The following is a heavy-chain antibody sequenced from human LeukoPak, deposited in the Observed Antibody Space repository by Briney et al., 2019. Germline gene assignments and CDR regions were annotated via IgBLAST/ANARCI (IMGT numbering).Heavy chain of an antibody. J-gene: IGHJ5*02. D-gene: IGHD3-3*02. CDR2: INTYNGNA. CDR3: ARNSPRDVAGRQFLPGVLALLSQCDNCFDP. CDR1: GYTFTNQG. Sequence: ASVTVSCKASGYTFTNQGISWVRQAPRQGLEWMGWINTYNGNANYAQKFQGRVTMTTDTSTSTAFTELRSLRSDDTAVYYCARNSPRDVAGRQFLPGVLALLSQCDNCFDPWGQGTLVSVSS. V-gene: IGHV1-18*01.